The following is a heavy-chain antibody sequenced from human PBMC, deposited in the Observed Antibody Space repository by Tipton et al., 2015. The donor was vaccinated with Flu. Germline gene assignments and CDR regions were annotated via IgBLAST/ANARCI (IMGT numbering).Heavy chain of an antibody. D-gene: IGHD3-10*01. V-gene: IGHV3-48*03. CDR3: ARAHGDGSDFFYYHGMDV. CDR2: ISSDGSSI. CDR1: GFTFRSYE. Sequence: SLRLSCAASGFTFRSYEMNWVRQAPGKGLEWVSYISSDGSSIYYADSVRGRFTISRDNAKNSLNLQMNSLRAEDTAIYYCARAHGDGSDFFYYHGMDVWGQGTTVTVSS. J-gene: IGHJ6*02.